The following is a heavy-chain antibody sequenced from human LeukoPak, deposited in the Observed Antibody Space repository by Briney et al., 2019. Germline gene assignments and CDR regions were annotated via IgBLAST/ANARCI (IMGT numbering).Heavy chain of an antibody. CDR1: GLTFHDYA. CDR3: AKQPYNYYYLDV. V-gene: IGHV3-23*01. D-gene: IGHD2-21*01. Sequence: GGSLRLSCAISGLTFHDYAMTWVRPAPGMGLEWVSTIVGDSSKTYYADSVKGRFTISRDNSNYMLFLHMNNLRAEDTAIYYCAKQPYNYYYLDVWGKGTTVTVSS. J-gene: IGHJ6*03. CDR2: IVGDSSKT.